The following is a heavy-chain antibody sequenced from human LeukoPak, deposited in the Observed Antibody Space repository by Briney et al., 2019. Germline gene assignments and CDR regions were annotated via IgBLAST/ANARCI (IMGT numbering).Heavy chain of an antibody. J-gene: IGHJ4*02. D-gene: IGHD1-26*01. CDR3: ARGGGYSDHGNFDY. CDR2: IYYSGST. CDR1: GGSISSSSYY. Sequence: PSETLSLTCTVSGGSISSSSYYWGWIRQPPGKGLEWIGSIYYSGSTYYNPSLKSRVTISVDTSKNQFSLKLSSVTAADTAVYYCARGGGYSDHGNFDYWGQGTLVTVSS. V-gene: IGHV4-39*07.